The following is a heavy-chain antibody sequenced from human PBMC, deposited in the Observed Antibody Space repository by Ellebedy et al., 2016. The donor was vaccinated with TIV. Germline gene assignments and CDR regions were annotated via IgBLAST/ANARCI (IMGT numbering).Heavy chain of an antibody. CDR2: IDPSDSYT. Sequence: GESLKISCKGSKYSFTNYWISWVRQMPGKGLEWMGTIDPSDSYTNYSPSFQGHVTISADKSISTAYLQWSSLKASDTAMYYCARHETDSGPFDYWGQGTLVTVSS. CDR3: ARHETDSGPFDY. J-gene: IGHJ4*02. V-gene: IGHV5-10-1*01. CDR1: KYSFTNYW.